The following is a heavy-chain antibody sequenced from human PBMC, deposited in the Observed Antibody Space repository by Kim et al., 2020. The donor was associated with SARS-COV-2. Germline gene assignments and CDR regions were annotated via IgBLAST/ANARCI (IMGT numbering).Heavy chain of an antibody. V-gene: IGHV4-39*01. J-gene: IGHJ4*02. Sequence: SETLSLTCTVSGGSISSSSYYWGWIRQPPGKGLEWIGSIYYSGSTYYNPSLKSRVTISVDTSKNQFSLKLSSVTAADTAVYYCASRGGGYSFDYWGQGTLVTVSS. D-gene: IGHD3-22*01. CDR1: GGSISSSSYY. CDR3: ASRGGGYSFDY. CDR2: IYYSGST.